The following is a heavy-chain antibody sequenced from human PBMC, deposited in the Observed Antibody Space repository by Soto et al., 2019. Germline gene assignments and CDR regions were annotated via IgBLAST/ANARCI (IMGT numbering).Heavy chain of an antibody. Sequence: SETLSLTCTVSGDSISSLYWSWIRQPPGKGLEWIGYIYYSGSTYYNPSLKSRVSISVDTSKNQFSLKLSSVTAADTAVYYCASSTLEWLLFFDYWGQGTLVTVSS. D-gene: IGHD3-3*01. J-gene: IGHJ4*02. CDR3: ASSTLEWLLFFDY. CDR2: IYYSGST. V-gene: IGHV4-59*06. CDR1: GDSISSLY.